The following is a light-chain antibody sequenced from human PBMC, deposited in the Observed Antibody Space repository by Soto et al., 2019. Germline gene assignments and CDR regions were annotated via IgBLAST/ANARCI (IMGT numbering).Light chain of an antibody. J-gene: IGKJ4*01. CDR2: VAS. CDR3: QQYNNWPLT. V-gene: IGKV3-15*01. CDR1: QSVSGN. Sequence: EIVMTQSPATLSVSPGERATLSCRASQSVSGNLAWYQQKPGQAPRLLVYVASTTATGIPARFSGSGSGTEFTLTISSLQSEDCAVYYCQQYNNWPLTFGGGTKVEIK.